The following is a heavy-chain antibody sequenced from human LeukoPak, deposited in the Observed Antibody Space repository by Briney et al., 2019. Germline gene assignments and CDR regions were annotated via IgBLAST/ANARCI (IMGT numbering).Heavy chain of an antibody. D-gene: IGHD3-22*01. CDR2: INSNGGSV. V-gene: IGHV3-48*02. J-gene: IGHJ3*02. Sequence: PGGSLRLSCTASGFIFGSYRMNWVRQAPGKGLVWVSCINSNGGSVNYADSVKGRLTTSRDNAKNTLYLQMNSLRDEDTAVYYCARDYDSTGRAFDIWGQGTMVTVSS. CDR1: GFIFGSYR. CDR3: ARDYDSTGRAFDI.